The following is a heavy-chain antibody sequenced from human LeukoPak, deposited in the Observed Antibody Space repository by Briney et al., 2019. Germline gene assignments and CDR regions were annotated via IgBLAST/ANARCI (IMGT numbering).Heavy chain of an antibody. Sequence: GASVKVSCKASGYTFTSYDINWVRQATGQGLEWMGWMNPNSGNTGYAQKFQGRVTMTRNTSISTAYMELSSLRSEDTAVSYCARGAHDYYGSGSYFVWGQGTTVTVSS. D-gene: IGHD3-10*01. CDR2: MNPNSGNT. CDR1: GYTFTSYD. CDR3: ARGAHDYYGSGSYFV. V-gene: IGHV1-8*01. J-gene: IGHJ6*02.